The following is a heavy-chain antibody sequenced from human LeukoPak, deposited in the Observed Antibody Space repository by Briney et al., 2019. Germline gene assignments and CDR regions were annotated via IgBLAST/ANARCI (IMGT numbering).Heavy chain of an antibody. CDR2: IYPGDSDT. CDR1: GYSFTSYW. Sequence: GESLKISCKGSGYSFTSYWIGWVRQMPGKGLEWMGIIYPGDSDTRYSPSFQGQVTISADKSISTAYLQWSSLKASDTAMYYCARATYYGSGSYYNGDAFDIWGQGTMVTVSS. D-gene: IGHD3-10*01. V-gene: IGHV5-51*01. J-gene: IGHJ3*02. CDR3: ARATYYGSGSYYNGDAFDI.